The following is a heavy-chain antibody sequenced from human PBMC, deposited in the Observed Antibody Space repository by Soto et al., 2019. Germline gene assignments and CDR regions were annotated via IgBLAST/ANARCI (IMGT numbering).Heavy chain of an antibody. J-gene: IGHJ4*02. Sequence: QVQLVQSGAEVKKPGASVKVSCKASGYTFTSYGISWVRQAPGQGLEWMGWISAYNGNTNYAQKLQGRVTMTTDTSTSTAYMELRSLRSDDTAVYYCARASLETGDRSRYNWNGYFDYWGQGTLVTVSS. CDR1: GYTFTSYG. CDR2: ISAYNGNT. V-gene: IGHV1-18*01. CDR3: ARASLETGDRSRYNWNGYFDY. D-gene: IGHD1-20*01.